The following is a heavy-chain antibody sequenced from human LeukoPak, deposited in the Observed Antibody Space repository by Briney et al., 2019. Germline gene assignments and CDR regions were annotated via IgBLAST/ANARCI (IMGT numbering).Heavy chain of an antibody. CDR2: IYTGGST. CDR3: ARDRYYDFWSGYYRTSDAFDI. Sequence: SETLSLTCTVSGGSISSYYWSWIRQPAGKGLEWIGRIYTGGSTNYNPSLKSRVTMSVDTSKNQFSLKLSSVTAADTAVYYCARDRYYDFWSGYYRTSDAFDIWGQGTMVTVSS. CDR1: GGSISSYY. D-gene: IGHD3-3*01. J-gene: IGHJ3*02. V-gene: IGHV4-4*07.